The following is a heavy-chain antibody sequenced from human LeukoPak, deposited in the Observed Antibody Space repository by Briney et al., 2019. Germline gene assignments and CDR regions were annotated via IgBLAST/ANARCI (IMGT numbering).Heavy chain of an antibody. CDR3: AIYGNWFDP. CDR1: GFTYSRYS. CDR2: ISSSGST. Sequence: GSLRLSCEASGFTYSRYSMNWVRRAPGKGLEWIGRISSSGSTNYNPSLKSRVTISVDTSKRQFSLKLRSVTAADTAIYYCAIYGNWFDPWGQGTLVAVSS. V-gene: IGHV4-59*01. J-gene: IGHJ5*02. D-gene: IGHD4-17*01.